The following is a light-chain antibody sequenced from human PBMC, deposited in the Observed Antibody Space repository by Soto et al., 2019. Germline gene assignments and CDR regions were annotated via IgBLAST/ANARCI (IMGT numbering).Light chain of an antibody. CDR3: QHYSSYSGT. CDR2: DAS. V-gene: IGKV1-5*01. J-gene: IGKJ1*01. Sequence: DIQMTQSPSTLSASVGDRVTITCRASQSITTWLAWYQQRPGKAPKLLIYDASSLESGVPSRFSGSGFGTEFTLTISSLQPDDFETYYCQHYSSYSGTLGQGRTVDI. CDR1: QSITTW.